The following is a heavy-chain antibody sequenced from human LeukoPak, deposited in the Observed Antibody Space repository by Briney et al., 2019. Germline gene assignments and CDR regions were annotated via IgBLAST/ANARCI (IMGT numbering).Heavy chain of an antibody. CDR2: IHPNDGDT. CDR3: ATYTQSGAQGVSDY. D-gene: IGHD3-10*01. J-gene: IGHJ4*02. CDR1: GYSFTNYY. Sequence: ASVRVSCKASGYSFTNYYMHWVRQAPGQGLEWMGLIHPNDGDTKYAQEFQDRVTMTRDTSTSTVYMELSSLRSEDTAVYYCATYTQSGAQGVSDYWGQGTLVTVSS. V-gene: IGHV1-46*01.